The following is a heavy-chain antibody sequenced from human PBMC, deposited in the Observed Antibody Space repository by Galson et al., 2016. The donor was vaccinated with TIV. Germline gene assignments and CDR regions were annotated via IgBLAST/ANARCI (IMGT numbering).Heavy chain of an antibody. CDR2: IKEDGSEI. J-gene: IGHJ4*02. D-gene: IGHD1-1*01. CDR1: GFTFSSYE. V-gene: IGHV3-7*01. CDR3: SRDLTTGNPGYDY. Sequence: SLRLSCAGSGFTFSSYEVNWVRQAPGKGLEWVANIKEDGSEIYYVDSVKGRFTISRDNAKNSLYLQMSSLRAEDTAMYYCSRDLTTGNPGYDYWGQGTLVTVSS.